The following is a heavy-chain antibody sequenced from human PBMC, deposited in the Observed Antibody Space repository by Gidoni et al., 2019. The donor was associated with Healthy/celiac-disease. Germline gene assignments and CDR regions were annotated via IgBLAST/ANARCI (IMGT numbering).Heavy chain of an antibody. J-gene: IGHJ2*01. D-gene: IGHD4-17*01. CDR1: GGSISRGGYY. CDR2: IYYSGST. V-gene: IGHV4-31*03. CDR3: ARKNYGRLRFWYFDL. Sequence: QVQLQESGPGLVKPSQTLSLTCTVTGGSISRGGYYWSWIRQHPGKGLEWIGYIYYSGSTYYNPSLKSRVTISVDTSKNQFSLKLSSVTAADTAVYYCARKNYGRLRFWYFDLWGRGTLVTVSS.